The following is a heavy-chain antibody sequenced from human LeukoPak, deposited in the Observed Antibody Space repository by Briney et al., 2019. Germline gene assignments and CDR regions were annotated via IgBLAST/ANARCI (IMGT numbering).Heavy chain of an antibody. CDR1: GFTFSSYA. J-gene: IGHJ4*02. CDR3: ARDRLTWIQLWTTADY. CDR2: ISYDGSNK. D-gene: IGHD5-18*01. Sequence: GGSLRLSCAASGFTFSSYAMHWVRQAPGKGLEWVAVISYDGSNKYYADSVKGRFTISRDNSKNTLYLQMNSLRAEDTAVYYCARDRLTWIQLWTTADYWGQGTLVTVSS. V-gene: IGHV3-30-3*01.